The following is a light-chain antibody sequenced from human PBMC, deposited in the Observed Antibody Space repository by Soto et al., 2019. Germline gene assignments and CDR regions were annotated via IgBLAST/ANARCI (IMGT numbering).Light chain of an antibody. Sequence: EIVMTQSPATLSVSPGERATLSCRASQSVGTDLAWYQHKPGQAPRRLIYGASTRATGIPARFSGSGSGTEFTLTINSLQSEDLAVYYCHQYNDWPRFTFGPGTKVEIK. V-gene: IGKV3-15*01. CDR3: HQYNDWPRFT. CDR1: QSVGTD. CDR2: GAS. J-gene: IGKJ3*01.